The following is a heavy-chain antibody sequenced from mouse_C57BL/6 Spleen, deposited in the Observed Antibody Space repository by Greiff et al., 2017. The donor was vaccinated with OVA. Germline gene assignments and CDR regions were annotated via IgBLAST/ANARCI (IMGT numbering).Heavy chain of an antibody. CDR3: ASYGSSYDYFDY. CDR1: GYTFTSYW. Sequence: QVQLQHPGAELVKPGASVKMSCKASGYTFTSYWITWVKQRPGQGLEWIGDIYPGSGSTNYNEKFKSKATLTVDTSSSTAYMQLSSLTSEDSAVYYCASYGSSYDYFDYWGQGTTLTVSS. D-gene: IGHD1-1*01. V-gene: IGHV1-55*01. J-gene: IGHJ2*01. CDR2: IYPGSGST.